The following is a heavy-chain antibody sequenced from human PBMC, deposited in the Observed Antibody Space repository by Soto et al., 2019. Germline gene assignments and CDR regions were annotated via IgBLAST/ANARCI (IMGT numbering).Heavy chain of an antibody. Sequence: EVQLLESGGGLVQPGGSLRLSCAASGFTFSSYAMSWVRQAPGKGLEWVSAISVSGGRTYYADSVKGRFTISRDNSKNTLYLQKNSLRAEDTAVYYFAKDERIVVVVGGACDIRGQGTMVTVSS. CDR2: ISVSGGRT. CDR3: AKDERIVVVVGGACDI. V-gene: IGHV3-23*01. D-gene: IGHD2-15*01. J-gene: IGHJ3*02. CDR1: GFTFSSYA.